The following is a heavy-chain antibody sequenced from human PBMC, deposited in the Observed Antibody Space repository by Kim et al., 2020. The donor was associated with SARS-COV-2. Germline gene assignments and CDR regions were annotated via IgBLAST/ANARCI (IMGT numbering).Heavy chain of an antibody. Sequence: SETLSLTCTVSGGSISSSSYYWGWIRQPPGKGLEWIGSIYYSGSTYYNPSLKSRVTISVDTSKNQFSLKLSSVTAADTAVYYCARSGANRYFDWLSPYYYYGMDVWGQGTTVTVSS. CDR2: IYYSGST. D-gene: IGHD3-9*01. CDR3: ARSGANRYFDWLSPYYYYGMDV. V-gene: IGHV4-39*07. CDR1: GGSISSSSYY. J-gene: IGHJ6*02.